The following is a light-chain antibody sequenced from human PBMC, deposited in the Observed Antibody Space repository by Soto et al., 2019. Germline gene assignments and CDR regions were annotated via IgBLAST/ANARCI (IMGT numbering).Light chain of an antibody. CDR2: AAS. J-gene: IGKJ2*01. CDR3: QQSDSYPYT. CDR1: QSITNY. Sequence: DIQMTQSPSSLSVSVGDSVTSTCRASQSITNYLNWYHQKPGKAPKLLVYAASSLQSGVPSRFSGNGSGTDFTLTISSLQPEDVASYYYQQSDSYPYTFGQGTKLEIK. V-gene: IGKV1-39*01.